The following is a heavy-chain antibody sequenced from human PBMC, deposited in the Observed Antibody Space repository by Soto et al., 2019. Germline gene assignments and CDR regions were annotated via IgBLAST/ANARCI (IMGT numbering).Heavy chain of an antibody. CDR2: INAGNGNT. CDR1: GYTFTSYA. V-gene: IGHV1-3*01. D-gene: IGHD3-22*01. Sequence: ASVKVSCKASGYTFTSYAVHWVRQAPGQRLEWMGWINAGNGNTKYSQKFQGRVTITSDTSASTAYMELSSLRSEDTAVYYCARGNITMIVVVPPLDYWGQGTLVTVSS. J-gene: IGHJ4*02. CDR3: ARGNITMIVVVPPLDY.